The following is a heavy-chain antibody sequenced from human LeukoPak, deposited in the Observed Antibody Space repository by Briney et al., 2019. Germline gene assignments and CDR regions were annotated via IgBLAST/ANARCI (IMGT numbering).Heavy chain of an antibody. Sequence: LSQTLSLTCTVSGGSISSGSYYWSWIRQPAGKGLEWIGRNYTSGSTSYNPSLKSRVTISIDTSKNQFSLKLSSVTAADTAVYYCARDWSPTGYFDYWGQGTLVTVSS. CDR1: GGSISSGSYY. CDR2: NYTSGST. CDR3: ARDWSPTGYFDY. V-gene: IGHV4-61*02. J-gene: IGHJ4*02. D-gene: IGHD4-17*01.